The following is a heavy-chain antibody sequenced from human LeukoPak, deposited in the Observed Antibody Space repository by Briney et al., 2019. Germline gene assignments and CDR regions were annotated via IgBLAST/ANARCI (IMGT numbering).Heavy chain of an antibody. CDR2: ISWNSGSI. J-gene: IGHJ4*02. V-gene: IGHV3-9*03. Sequence: GGSLRLSCAASGFTFSSYNMKWVRQAPGKGLEWVSGISWNSGSIGYADSVKGRFTISGDNAKNSLYLQMNSLRAEDMALYYCAKDMGVGYCSSTSCYDGFDYWGQGTLVTVSS. D-gene: IGHD2-2*01. CDR1: GFTFSSYN. CDR3: AKDMGVGYCSSTSCYDGFDY.